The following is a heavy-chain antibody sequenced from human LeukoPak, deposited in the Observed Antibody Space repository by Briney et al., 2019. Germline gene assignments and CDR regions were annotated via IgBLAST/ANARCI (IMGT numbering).Heavy chain of an antibody. CDR2: IYSGGST. V-gene: IGHV3-53*01. CDR3: AKQVTAIGFEYFQH. CDR1: GFTVSSNY. J-gene: IGHJ1*01. D-gene: IGHD2-21*02. Sequence: GGSLRLSCAASGFTVSSNYMSWVRQAPGKGLEWVSVIYSGGSTYYADSVKGRFTISRDNSKNTLYLQMNSLRAEDTAVYYCAKQVTAIGFEYFQHWGQGTLVTVSS.